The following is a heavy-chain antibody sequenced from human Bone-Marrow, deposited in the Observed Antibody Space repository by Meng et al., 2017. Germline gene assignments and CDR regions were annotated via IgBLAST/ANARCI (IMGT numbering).Heavy chain of an antibody. D-gene: IGHD3-3*01. CDR2: INPNSGGT. J-gene: IGHJ3*02. Sequence: ASVKVSCKASGYTFTGYYMHWVRQAPGQGLEWMGWINPNSGGTNYAQKFQGRVTMTRDTSTSTVYMELSSLRSEDTAVYYCARDLYTIFGVVTPDAFDIWGQGTMVTVSS. CDR3: ARDLYTIFGVVTPDAFDI. CDR1: GYTFTGYY. V-gene: IGHV1-2*02.